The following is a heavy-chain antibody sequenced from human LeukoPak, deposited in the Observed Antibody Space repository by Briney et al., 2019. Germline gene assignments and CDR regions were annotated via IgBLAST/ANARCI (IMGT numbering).Heavy chain of an antibody. CDR3: AKWHYYDSSGSQDY. Sequence: GGSLRLSCAASGFTFSSYWMSWVRQAPGKGLEWVANIKQDGSEKYYVDSVKGRFTISRDNAKNSLYLQMNSLRAEDTAVYYCAKWHYYDSSGSQDYWGQGTLVTVSS. J-gene: IGHJ4*02. D-gene: IGHD3-22*01. CDR2: IKQDGSEK. CDR1: GFTFSSYW. V-gene: IGHV3-7*03.